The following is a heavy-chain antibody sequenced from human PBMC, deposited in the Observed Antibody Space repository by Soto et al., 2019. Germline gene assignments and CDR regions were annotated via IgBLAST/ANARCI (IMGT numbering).Heavy chain of an antibody. CDR3: AKYARGTATNYHYYGMDV. J-gene: IGHJ6*02. CDR2: ISRSGDRT. Sequence: EVQLVESGGGLVQPGGSLRLSCAASGFSFSTYAMSWVHQAPGKGLEWVSTISRSGDRTYYADSVEGRFTVSRDNSKNTLSLHMNSLRAEDTAVFYCAKYARGTATNYHYYGMDVWGQGTTVTVSS. CDR1: GFSFSTYA. V-gene: IGHV3-23*04. D-gene: IGHD1-1*01.